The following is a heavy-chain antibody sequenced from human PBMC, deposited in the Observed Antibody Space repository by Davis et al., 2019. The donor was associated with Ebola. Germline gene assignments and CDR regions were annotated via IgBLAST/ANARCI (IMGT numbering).Heavy chain of an antibody. D-gene: IGHD1-7*01. V-gene: IGHV3-53*01. CDR2: IYSGGST. CDR3: ARGKQYAGTTSPLAFDI. Sequence: GESLKISCAASGFTFSNYAMHWVRQAPGKGLEWVSVIYSGGSTYYADSVKGRFTISRDNSKNTLYLQMNSLKAEDTAVYYCARGKQYAGTTSPLAFDIWGQGTKVTVSS. CDR1: GFTFSNYA. J-gene: IGHJ3*02.